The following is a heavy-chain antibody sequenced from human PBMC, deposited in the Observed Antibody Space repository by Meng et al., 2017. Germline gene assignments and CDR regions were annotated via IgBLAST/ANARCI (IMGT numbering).Heavy chain of an antibody. CDR2: IIPIFGTA. CDR1: GGTLSSYA. J-gene: IGHJ4*02. V-gene: IGHV1-69*01. Sequence: QGQLVQSGAEVKKPGSSVKVSCKASGGTLSSYAISWVRQAPGQGLEWVGGIIPIFGTANYAQKFQGRVTITADESTSTAYMELSSLRSEDTAVYYCARVLRDGYNLGYWGQGTLVTVSS. D-gene: IGHD5-24*01. CDR3: ARVLRDGYNLGY.